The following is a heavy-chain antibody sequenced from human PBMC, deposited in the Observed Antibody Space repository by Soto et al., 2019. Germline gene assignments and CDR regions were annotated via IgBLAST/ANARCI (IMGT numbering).Heavy chain of an antibody. V-gene: IGHV3-30*03. CDR3: VSIAVAPDFDY. D-gene: IGHD6-19*01. Sequence: GGSLRLSCAASGFTFSSYGMHWVRQAPGKGLEWVAVISYDGSNKYYADSVKGRFTISRDNSKNTLYLQMNSLRAEDTAVYYCVSIAVAPDFDYWGQGTLVTVSS. CDR1: GFTFSSYG. CDR2: ISYDGSNK. J-gene: IGHJ4*02.